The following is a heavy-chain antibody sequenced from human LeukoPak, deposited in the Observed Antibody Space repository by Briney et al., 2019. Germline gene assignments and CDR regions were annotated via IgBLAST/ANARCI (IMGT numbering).Heavy chain of an antibody. D-gene: IGHD3-10*01. CDR2: IIPIFGTA. J-gene: IGHJ4*02. CDR3: ARGSRSYYGSGSLSSTQYYFDY. V-gene: IGHV1-69*13. CDR1: GYTFTGYY. Sequence: SVKVSCKASGYTFTGYYMHWVRQAPGQGLEWMGGIIPIFGTANYAQKFQGRVTITADESTSTAYMELSSLRSEDTAVYYCARGSRSYYGSGSLSSTQYYFDYWGQGTLVTVSS.